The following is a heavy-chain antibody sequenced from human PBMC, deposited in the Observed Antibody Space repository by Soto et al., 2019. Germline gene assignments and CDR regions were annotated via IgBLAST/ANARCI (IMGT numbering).Heavy chain of an antibody. CDR3: ARRYCSGGSCYSAYYYYGMDV. V-gene: IGHV1-8*01. D-gene: IGHD2-15*01. Sequence: ASVKVSCKASGYTFTSYVINWVRQATGQGLEWMGWMNPNSGNTGYAQKFQGRVTMTRNTSISTAYMELSSLRSEDTAVYYCARRYCSGGSCYSAYYYYGMDVWGQGTTVTVSS. CDR1: GYTFTSYV. CDR2: MNPNSGNT. J-gene: IGHJ6*02.